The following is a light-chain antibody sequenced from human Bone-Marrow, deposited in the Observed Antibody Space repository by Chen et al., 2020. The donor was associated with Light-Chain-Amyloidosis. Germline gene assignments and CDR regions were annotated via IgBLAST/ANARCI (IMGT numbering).Light chain of an antibody. Sequence: SYDLTQPPSVSVSPGQTPRITPSGDDLPTKYAYWYQQKPGQAPVLVIHRDTERPSGISERFSGSSSGTTATLTISGVQAEDEADYHCQSADSSGTYEVIFGGGTKLTVL. J-gene: IGLJ2*01. CDR2: RDT. CDR3: QSADSSGTYEVI. CDR1: DLPTKY. V-gene: IGLV3-25*03.